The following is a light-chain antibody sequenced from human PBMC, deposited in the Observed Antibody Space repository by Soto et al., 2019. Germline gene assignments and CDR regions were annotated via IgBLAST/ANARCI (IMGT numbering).Light chain of an antibody. Sequence: EIVLTQSPGTLSLSPGERATLSCRASQSLSTNYLAWYQRKPGQAPRLLIYGASSRATDIPRRFSGSGSGTDFTLTITRLEPEDCAVYYCQQYGDSPPTFGQGTKVEIK. CDR2: GAS. CDR3: QQYGDSPPT. J-gene: IGKJ1*01. V-gene: IGKV3-20*01. CDR1: QSLSTNY.